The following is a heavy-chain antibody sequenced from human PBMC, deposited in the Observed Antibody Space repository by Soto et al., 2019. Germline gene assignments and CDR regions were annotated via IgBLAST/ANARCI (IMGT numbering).Heavy chain of an antibody. CDR3: VSGGNWFDP. V-gene: IGHV3-7*05. J-gene: IGHJ5*02. D-gene: IGHD3-16*01. CDR1: GFSFSTYW. CDR2: IDQGGGEK. Sequence: EVQLVESGGGLVQPGGSLRLSCAASGFSFSTYWMAWVRQAPGKGLEWVANIDQGGGEKYSVDSVRGRFTIYRDNAQSSLYLQMKRRRAEDTAIYYCVSGGNWFDPWGQGRLVSVSS.